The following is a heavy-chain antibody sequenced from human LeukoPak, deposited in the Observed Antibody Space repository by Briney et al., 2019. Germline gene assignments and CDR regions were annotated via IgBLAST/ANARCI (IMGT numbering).Heavy chain of an antibody. V-gene: IGHV3-74*01. CDR1: GNYW. CDR3: VSFYETY. J-gene: IGHJ4*02. CDR2: INSDGGWT. Sequence: GGSLRLSCAASGNYWRHWVRQHPGKGLVWVSHINSDGGWTGYADSVKGRFTISKDNAKNAVYLQMNSLRAEDTAVYYCVSFYETYWGRGTLVTVSS. D-gene: IGHD2/OR15-2a*01.